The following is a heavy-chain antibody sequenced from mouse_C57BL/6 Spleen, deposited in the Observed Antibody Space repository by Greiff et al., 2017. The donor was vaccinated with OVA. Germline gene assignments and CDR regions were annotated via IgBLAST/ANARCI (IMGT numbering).Heavy chain of an antibody. CDR2: IDPSDSET. CDR3: ARRGYGSSYDLDY. CDR1: GYTFTSYW. D-gene: IGHD1-1*01. Sequence: QVQLQQPGAELVRPGSSVKLSCKASGYTFTSYWMHWVKQRPIQGLEWIGNIDPSDSETHYNQKFKDKATLTVDKSSSTAYMQLSSLTSEDSAVYYCARRGYGSSYDLDYWGQGTTLTVSS. J-gene: IGHJ2*01. V-gene: IGHV1-52*01.